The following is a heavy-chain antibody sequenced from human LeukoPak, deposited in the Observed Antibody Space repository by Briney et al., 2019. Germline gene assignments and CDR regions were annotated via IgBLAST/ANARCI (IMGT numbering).Heavy chain of an antibody. D-gene: IGHD4-23*01. V-gene: IGHV1-69*13. CDR1: GGTFSSYA. Sequence: SVKVSCKASGGTFSSYAISWVRPAPGQGLEWMGGIIPIFGTANYAQKFQGRVTITADESTSTAYMELSSLRSEDTAVYYCASEFDGGNSGNAFDIWGQGTMVTVSS. CDR2: IIPIFGTA. CDR3: ASEFDGGNSGNAFDI. J-gene: IGHJ3*02.